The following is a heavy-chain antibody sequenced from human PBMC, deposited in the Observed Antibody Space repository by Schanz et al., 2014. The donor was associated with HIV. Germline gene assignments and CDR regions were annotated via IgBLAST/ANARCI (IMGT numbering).Heavy chain of an antibody. CDR1: GGTFSSYG. V-gene: IGHV1-69*01. J-gene: IGHJ6*02. D-gene: IGHD3-3*02. CDR2: IIPIFGTA. Sequence: QVKLVQSGAEMKKPGSSVKVSCKASGGTFSSYGISWVRQAPGQGLEWMGGIIPIFGTANYAQKFQGRVTIIADESTSTAYMELSSLRSADTAVYFCARAAFSSEYYYGMDVWGQGTTVTVSS. CDR3: ARAAFSSEYYYGMDV.